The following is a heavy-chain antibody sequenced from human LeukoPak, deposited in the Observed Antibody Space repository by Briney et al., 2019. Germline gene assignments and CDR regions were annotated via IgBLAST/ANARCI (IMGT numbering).Heavy chain of an antibody. D-gene: IGHD4-17*01. CDR2: ISSGSSSI. J-gene: IGHJ3*02. Sequence: PGGTLRLSCVASGFNFDDCAMHWVRQAPGKGPEWVSYISSGSSSIYYADSVKGRFTISRDNAKSSLYLQINSMRDEDTVVYYCARDGLRGIAFDIWGQGTMVTVSS. CDR1: GFNFDDCA. CDR3: ARDGLRGIAFDI. V-gene: IGHV3-48*02.